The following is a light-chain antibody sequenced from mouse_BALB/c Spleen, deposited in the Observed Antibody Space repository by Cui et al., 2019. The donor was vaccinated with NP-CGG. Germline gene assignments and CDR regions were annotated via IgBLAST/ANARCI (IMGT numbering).Light chain of an antibody. V-gene: IGLV1*01. CDR2: GTN. J-gene: IGLJ1*01. CDR3: ALWYSNHWV. CDR1: TGAVTTNNY. Sequence: QAVVTQESALTTSPGETVTLTCRSSTGAVTTNNYANWVQEKPDHLFTGLIGGTNNRVPGVPAIFSGSLIGDKAALTITGTQTEDEAIYFCALWYSNHWVFGGGTKLTVL.